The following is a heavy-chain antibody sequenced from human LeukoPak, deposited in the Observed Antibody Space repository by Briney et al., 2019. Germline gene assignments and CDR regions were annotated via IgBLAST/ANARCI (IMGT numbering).Heavy chain of an antibody. CDR2: ISWNSATI. D-gene: IGHD3-10*01. J-gene: IGHJ4*02. V-gene: IGHV3-9*01. CDR1: GFTFDDYA. Sequence: QPGGSLRLSCAASGFTFDDYAMHWVRQVPGKGLEWVSGISWNSATIGYDDSVKGRFTISRDNAENFLYLEMTSLRAEDTALYYCAIQGHYYGSGSYYYWGQGTLVTVSS. CDR3: AIQGHYYGSGSYYY.